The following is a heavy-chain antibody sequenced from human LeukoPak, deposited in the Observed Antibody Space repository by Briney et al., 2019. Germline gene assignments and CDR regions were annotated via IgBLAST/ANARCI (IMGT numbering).Heavy chain of an antibody. CDR1: GFTFSSYN. Sequence: PGGSLRLSCAASGFTFSSYNMNWVRQAPGKGLEWVSSITSGSSYRFYADSVKGRFTISRDNAKNSLYLQMNSLRAEDTAVYYCARDRGGSYYLDYWSQGTLVTVSS. CDR2: ITSGSSYR. J-gene: IGHJ4*02. CDR3: ARDRGGSYYLDY. D-gene: IGHD1-26*01. V-gene: IGHV3-21*01.